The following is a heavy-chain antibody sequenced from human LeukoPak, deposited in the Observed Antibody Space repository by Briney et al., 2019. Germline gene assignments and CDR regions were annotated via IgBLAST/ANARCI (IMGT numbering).Heavy chain of an antibody. V-gene: IGHV4-4*07. J-gene: IGHJ3*02. Sequence: SETLSLTCTVSGGSISSYYWSWIRQPAGKGLEWIGRINTSGSTNYNPSLKSRVTMSVDTSKNQFSLKLSSVTAADTAVYYCARGQAVVEMPTTHDTFDIWGQGTLVTVSS. D-gene: IGHD5-24*01. CDR1: GGSISSYY. CDR3: ARGQAVVEMPTTHDTFDI. CDR2: INTSGST.